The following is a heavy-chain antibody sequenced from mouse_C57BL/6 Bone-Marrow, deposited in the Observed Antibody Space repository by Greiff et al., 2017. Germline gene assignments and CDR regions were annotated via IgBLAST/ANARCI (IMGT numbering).Heavy chain of an antibody. Sequence: VQVVESGPELVKPGASVKISCKASGYAFSSSWMNWVKQRPGKGLEWIGRIYPGDGDTNYNGKFKGKATLTADKSSSTADMQHSSLTSDDSAVYFCARWGNTVHWYFDVWGTGTTVTVSS. CDR2: IYPGDGDT. CDR3: ARWGNTVHWYFDV. CDR1: GYAFSSSW. D-gene: IGHD1-1*01. V-gene: IGHV1-82*01. J-gene: IGHJ1*03.